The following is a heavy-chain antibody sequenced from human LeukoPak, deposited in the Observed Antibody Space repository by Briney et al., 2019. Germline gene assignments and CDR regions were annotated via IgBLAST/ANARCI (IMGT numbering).Heavy chain of an antibody. Sequence: GGSLRLSCAASGSTFSSYGMHWVRQPPGKGLEWVAVISYDGSNKYYADSVKGRSTISRDNAKSTLDLQMSSLRAEDTAVYYCAREGWELSVADAFDIWGQKTMVTVSS. CDR2: ISYDGSNK. D-gene: IGHD1-26*01. CDR3: AREGWELSVADAFDI. J-gene: IGHJ3*02. CDR1: GSTFSSYG. V-gene: IGHV3-30*03.